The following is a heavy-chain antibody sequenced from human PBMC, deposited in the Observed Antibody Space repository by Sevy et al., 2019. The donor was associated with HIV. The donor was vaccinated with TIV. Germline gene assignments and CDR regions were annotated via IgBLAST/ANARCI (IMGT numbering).Heavy chain of an antibody. CDR2: IHASGST. CDR1: AGSISSDSYF. Sequence: SETLSLTCTVSAGSISSDSYFWNWIRQPAGNGLEWIGRIHASGSTIYNPSLKSRVTMSVDKSKSQFSLRLTSVTAADSAVYFCARERGSNILTLGLDFWGQGSLVTVSS. V-gene: IGHV4-61*02. J-gene: IGHJ4*02. D-gene: IGHD3-9*01. CDR3: ARERGSNILTLGLDF.